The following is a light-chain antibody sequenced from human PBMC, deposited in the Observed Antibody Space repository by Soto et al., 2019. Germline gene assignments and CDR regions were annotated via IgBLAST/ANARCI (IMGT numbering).Light chain of an antibody. CDR3: QQYGSSPWT. V-gene: IGKV3-20*01. CDR1: QSVSSSY. CDR2: GAS. Sequence: EIVLTPSPGTLSFSPGERATLSCRASQSVSSSYLALYQQKPGQAPRLLIYGASSRATGIPDRFSGSGSGTDFTLTISRLEPEDFAVYYCQQYGSSPWTFGQGTKVDIK. J-gene: IGKJ1*01.